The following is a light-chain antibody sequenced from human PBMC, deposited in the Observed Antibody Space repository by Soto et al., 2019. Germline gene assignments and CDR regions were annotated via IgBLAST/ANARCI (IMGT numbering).Light chain of an antibody. J-gene: IGLJ3*02. CDR2: DDS. CDR3: QVWDSISDHWV. CDR1: NIGIKS. Sequence: SYELTQPPSVSVAPGQTARITCGGNNIGIKSVHWYQQKPGQAPVLVVCDDSDRPSGIPERFSGSNSGNTATLTISRVEAGDEADYYCQVWDSISDHWVFGGGTKVTVL. V-gene: IGLV3-21*02.